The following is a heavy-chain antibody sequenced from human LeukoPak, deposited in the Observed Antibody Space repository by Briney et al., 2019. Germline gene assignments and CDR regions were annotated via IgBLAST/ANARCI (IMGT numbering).Heavy chain of an antibody. J-gene: IGHJ4*02. CDR1: GFTFSSYG. Sequence: GRSLRLSCAASGFTFSSYGMHWVRQAPGKGLEWVAVISYDGSNKYYADSVKGRLTISRDNSKNTLYLQMNSLRAEDTAVYYCAKDYYGSGNFDYWGQGTLVTVSS. CDR2: ISYDGSNK. CDR3: AKDYYGSGNFDY. V-gene: IGHV3-30*18. D-gene: IGHD3-10*01.